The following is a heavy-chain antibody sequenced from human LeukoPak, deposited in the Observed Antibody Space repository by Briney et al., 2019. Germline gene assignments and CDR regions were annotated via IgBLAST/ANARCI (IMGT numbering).Heavy chain of an antibody. D-gene: IGHD1-14*01. V-gene: IGHV4-59*01. CDR2: IYYSGSN. Sequence: PSETLSLTCTVAGGSISSYYWSWVRQPPGKGLEWPRYIYYSGSNNFNPSLKSRDTISVDTSKNQFSLKLSSVTAADTAVYYCARVGNRPYWGQGTLVTVSS. CDR1: GGSISSYY. J-gene: IGHJ4*02. CDR3: ARVGNRPY.